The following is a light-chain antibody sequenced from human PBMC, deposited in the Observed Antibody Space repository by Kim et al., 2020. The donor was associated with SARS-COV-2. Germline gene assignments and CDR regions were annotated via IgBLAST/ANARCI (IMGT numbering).Light chain of an antibody. J-gene: IGLJ2*01. CDR1: SLSTYD. CDR2: GKN. Sequence: ALGQTVRSTGQGDSLSTYDASWYQQKPGQAHILVIYGKNNRPSGIPDRFSGSSSGNTASLTVTGAQAVDEADYYCNSRDKSGDHVVFGGGTQLTVL. V-gene: IGLV3-19*01. CDR3: NSRDKSGDHVV.